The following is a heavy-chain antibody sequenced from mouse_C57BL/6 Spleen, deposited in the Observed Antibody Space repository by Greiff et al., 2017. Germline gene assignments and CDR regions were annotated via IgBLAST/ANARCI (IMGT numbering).Heavy chain of an antibody. J-gene: IGHJ2*01. V-gene: IGHV2-2*01. CDR2: IWSGGST. CDR3: ARGGGYSDFDY. D-gene: IGHD2-3*01. CDR1: GFSLTSYG. Sequence: VKLQQSGPGLVQPSQSLSITCTVSGFSLTSYGVHWVRQSPGKGLEWLGVIWSGGSTYYNAAFISRLSISKDNSKSQVFFKMNSLQADDTAIYYCARGGGYSDFDYWGQGTTLTVSS.